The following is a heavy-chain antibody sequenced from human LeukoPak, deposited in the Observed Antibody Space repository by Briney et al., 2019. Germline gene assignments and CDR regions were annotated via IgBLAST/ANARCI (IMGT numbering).Heavy chain of an antibody. CDR3: AKCSDVLLWFGELYYMDV. D-gene: IGHD3-10*01. Sequence: GGSLRLSCAASGFTFSSYGMSWVRQAPGKGLEWVSAISGSGGSTYYADSVKGRFTISRDNSKNTLYLQMNSLRAEATAVYYCAKCSDVLLWFGELYYMDVWGKGTTVTISS. CDR1: GFTFSSYG. V-gene: IGHV3-23*01. J-gene: IGHJ6*03. CDR2: ISGSGGST.